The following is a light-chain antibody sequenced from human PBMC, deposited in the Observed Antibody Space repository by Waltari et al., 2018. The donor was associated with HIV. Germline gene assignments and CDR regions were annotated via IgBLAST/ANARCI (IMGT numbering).Light chain of an antibody. CDR2: EDF. CDR3: GTWDSSLGAGV. CDR1: TSNIGRNY. Sequence: SVLTQPPSVSAAPGQTITISCSGSTSNIGRNYVAWYQQFPGRAPKFLIYEDFRRPSAIPDRFAGSKSGTSATLDITGLQTGDEADYYGGTWDSSLGAGVFGGGTKVTV. V-gene: IGLV1-51*02. J-gene: IGLJ3*02.